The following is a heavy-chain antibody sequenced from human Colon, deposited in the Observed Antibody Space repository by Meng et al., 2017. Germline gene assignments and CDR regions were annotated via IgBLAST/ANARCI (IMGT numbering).Heavy chain of an antibody. J-gene: IGHJ4*02. CDR2: IYYSGTT. D-gene: IGHD1-14*01. V-gene: IGHV4-61*01. CDR1: GGSVSSGTYY. CDR3: ARDRVPGKY. Sequence: QVQLQASGPGLVRPSETLSLTCTGSGGSVSSGTYYWSWIRQPPGKGLEWIGCIYYSGTTNYNPSLKSRVTISVDTSKNQFSLKLSSVTPADTAVYFCARDRVPGKYWGQGTLVTVSS.